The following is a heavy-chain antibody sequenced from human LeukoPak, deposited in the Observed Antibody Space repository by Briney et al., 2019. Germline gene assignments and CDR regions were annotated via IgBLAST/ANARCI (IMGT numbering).Heavy chain of an antibody. CDR3: ARSIAAAAPDY. J-gene: IGHJ4*02. CDR2: IGNDGRDQ. D-gene: IGHD6-13*01. V-gene: IGHV3-33*01. Sequence: GGSLRLSCAASGFTFSGHAMHWVRQTPGVGLEWVAIIGNDGRDQHYSDSVKGRFTISRDNAKNSLYLQMNSLRAEDTAVYYCARSIAAAAPDYWGQGTLVTVSS. CDR1: GFTFSGHA.